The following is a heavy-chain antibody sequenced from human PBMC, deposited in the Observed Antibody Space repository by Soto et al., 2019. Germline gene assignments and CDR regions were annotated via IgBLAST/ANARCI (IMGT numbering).Heavy chain of an antibody. CDR1: GFMFSSYA. D-gene: IGHD5-12*01. CDR3: ATGLRSVYGPFDS. Sequence: EVQLLESGGGLVQPGGSRRLSCAASGFMFSSYAMTWVRQAPGKGLEWVSALSGGGDSTYYAPSVRGRFAISRDNSKNTLYLQMNSLRAEDTAVYYCATGLRSVYGPFDSWGQGTLVTVSS. CDR2: LSGGGDST. V-gene: IGHV3-23*01. J-gene: IGHJ4*02.